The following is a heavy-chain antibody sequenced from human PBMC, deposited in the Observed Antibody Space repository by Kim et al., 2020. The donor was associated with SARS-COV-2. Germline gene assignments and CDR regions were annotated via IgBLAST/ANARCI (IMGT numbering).Heavy chain of an antibody. V-gene: IGHV4-31*03. D-gene: IGHD1-26*01. CDR3: ARDLAWGSYYDYYYGMDV. Sequence: SETLSLTCTVSGGSISSGGYYWSWIRQHPGKGLEWIGYIYYSGSTYYNPSLKSRVTISVDTSKNQFSLKLSSVTAADTAVYYCARDLAWGSYYDYYYGMDVWGQGTTVTVSS. J-gene: IGHJ6*02. CDR1: GGSISSGGYY. CDR2: IYYSGST.